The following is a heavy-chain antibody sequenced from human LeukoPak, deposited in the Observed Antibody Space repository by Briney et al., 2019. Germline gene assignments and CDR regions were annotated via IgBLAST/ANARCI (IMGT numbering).Heavy chain of an antibody. CDR1: GFTFSSYA. D-gene: IGHD1-26*01. J-gene: IGHJ4*02. CDR2: ISYDGSNK. Sequence: PGGSLRLSCAASGFTFSSYAMHWVRQAPGKGLEWVAVISYDGSNKYYADSVKGRFTISRDNSKNTLYLQMNSLRAEDTAVYYCARDLRTGIVGATTGIFDYWGQGTLVTVSS. CDR3: ARDLRTGIVGATTGIFDY. V-gene: IGHV3-30-3*01.